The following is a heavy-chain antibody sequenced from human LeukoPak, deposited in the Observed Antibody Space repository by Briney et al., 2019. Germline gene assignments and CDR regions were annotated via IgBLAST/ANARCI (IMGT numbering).Heavy chain of an antibody. V-gene: IGHV3-23*01. CDR2: VSGSGGRT. CDR1: GFTFSSYA. Sequence: GGSLRLSCAASGFTFSSYAMSWVRQAPEKGLEWVSTVSGSGGRTDYADSVKGRFTISRDNSKNTLYVQMNSLRAEDTAIYYCAKDSGQMSTNIDFWGQGILVTVPS. CDR3: AKDSGQMSTNIDF. D-gene: IGHD5-24*01. J-gene: IGHJ4*02.